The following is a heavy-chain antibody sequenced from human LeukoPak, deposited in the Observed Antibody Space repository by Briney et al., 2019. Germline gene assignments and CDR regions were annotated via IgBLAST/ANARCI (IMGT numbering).Heavy chain of an antibody. CDR2: IYYSGST. CDR3: VRHKGVSVAVAFDY. J-gene: IGHJ4*02. V-gene: IGHV4-39*01. Sequence: SETLSLTCTVSGGSISSSDYYWGWIRQPPGKGLEWIGSIYYSGSTYYSPSLKSRVTISVDTSKNQFSLKLSSVTAADTAVYYCVRHKGVSVAVAFDYWGQGTLVTVSS. CDR1: GGSISSSDYY. D-gene: IGHD6-19*01.